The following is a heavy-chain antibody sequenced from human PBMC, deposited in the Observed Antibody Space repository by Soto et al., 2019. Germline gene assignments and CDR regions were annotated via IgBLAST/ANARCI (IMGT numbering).Heavy chain of an antibody. CDR3: ARPDIVATLAFDI. J-gene: IGHJ3*02. CDR1: GYTFTSYG. D-gene: IGHD5-12*01. CDR2: IGAYNGNT. V-gene: IGHV1-18*01. Sequence: GASVKVSCTASGYTFTSYGISCVRQAPGQGLEWMGWIGAYNGNTNYAQKLQGRVTMTTDTSTSTAYMELRSLRSDDTAVYYCARPDIVATLAFDIWGQGTMVTVSS.